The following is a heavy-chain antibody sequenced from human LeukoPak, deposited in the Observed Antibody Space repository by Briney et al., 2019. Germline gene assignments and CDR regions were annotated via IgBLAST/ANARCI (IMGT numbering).Heavy chain of an antibody. CDR2: IYYSGAT. CDR3: ARQGRNFDILGGAKSWFDP. V-gene: IGHV4-39*01. CDR1: DGSISNRTSY. D-gene: IGHD3-9*01. J-gene: IGHJ5*02. Sequence: SETLSLTCSVSDGSISNRTSYWGWIRLAPGKGLEWIAAIYYSGATYHNPSLKIRVTISVDTSRNQFSLRMNYVNAADTAVYYCARQGRNFDILGGAKSWFDPWGQGTLVTVYS.